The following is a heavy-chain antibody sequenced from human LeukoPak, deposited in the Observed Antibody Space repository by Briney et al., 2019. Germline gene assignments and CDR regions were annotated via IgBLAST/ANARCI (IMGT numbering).Heavy chain of an antibody. D-gene: IGHD3-10*01. J-gene: IGHJ4*02. CDR1: GGSFGGYY. CDR2: INDSGSS. Sequence: SETLSLTCAVYGGSFGGYYWSWIRQPPGKGLEWIGEINDSGSSNYIPSLKSRVTISVDRSKNQFSLWLSSVTAADTAVYYCALTMVRGVMILDYWGQGTLVTVSS. CDR3: ALTMVRGVMILDY. V-gene: IGHV4-34*01.